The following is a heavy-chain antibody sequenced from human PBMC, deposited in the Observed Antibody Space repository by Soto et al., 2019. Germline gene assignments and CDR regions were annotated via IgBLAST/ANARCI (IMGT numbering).Heavy chain of an antibody. Sequence: GASVKVSCKVSGYTLTELSMHWVRQAPGKGLEWMGGFDPEDGETIYAQKFQGRVTMTEDTSTDTAYMELSSLRSEDTAVYYCATDRHYYGSGSYSNWLDPWGQGTLGTVPS. D-gene: IGHD3-10*01. V-gene: IGHV1-24*01. J-gene: IGHJ5*02. CDR2: FDPEDGET. CDR3: ATDRHYYGSGSYSNWLDP. CDR1: GYTLTELS.